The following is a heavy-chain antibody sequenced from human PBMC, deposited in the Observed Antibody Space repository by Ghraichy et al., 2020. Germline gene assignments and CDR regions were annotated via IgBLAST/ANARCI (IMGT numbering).Heavy chain of an antibody. J-gene: IGHJ4*02. D-gene: IGHD6-13*01. Sequence: GGSLRLSCAASGFTFSSYGMHWVRQAPGKGLEWVAVIWYDGSNKYYADSVKGRFTISRDNSKNTLYLQMNSLRAEDTAVYYCARDRGSSSWYYFDYWGQGTLVTVSS. CDR3: ARDRGSSSWYYFDY. CDR1: GFTFSSYG. CDR2: IWYDGSNK. V-gene: IGHV3-33*01.